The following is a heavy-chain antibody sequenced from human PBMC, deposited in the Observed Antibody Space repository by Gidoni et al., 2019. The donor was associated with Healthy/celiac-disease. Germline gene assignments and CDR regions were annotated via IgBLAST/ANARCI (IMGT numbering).Heavy chain of an antibody. CDR3: ARGPRRHGDYCDY. V-gene: IGHV1-8*01. J-gene: IGHJ4*02. CDR1: GYTFTSYD. CDR2: MNTNSGNT. Sequence: QVQLVQSGSEVKKPGASVKVSCKASGYTFTSYDINWLRQDTGQGLEWMGWMNTNSGNTGYAQKFQCRVTMTRNTYISTAYMELSSLRSEDTAVYYCARGPRRHGDYCDYWGQGTLVTVSS. D-gene: IGHD4-17*01.